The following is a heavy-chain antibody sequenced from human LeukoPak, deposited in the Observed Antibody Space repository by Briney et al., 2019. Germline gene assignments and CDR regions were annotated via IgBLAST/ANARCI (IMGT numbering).Heavy chain of an antibody. V-gene: IGHV3-23*01. CDR1: GFSFSGYA. D-gene: IGHD2-2*02. Sequence: GGSLRLSCAASGFSFSGYAMSWVRQAPGKGLEWVSAISGSGGSTYYADSVKGRFTISRDNSKNTLYLQMNSLRAEDTAVYYCTAAAISIYTRYYYYGMDVWGQGTTVTVSS. CDR3: TAAAISIYTRYYYYGMDV. J-gene: IGHJ6*02. CDR2: ISGSGGST.